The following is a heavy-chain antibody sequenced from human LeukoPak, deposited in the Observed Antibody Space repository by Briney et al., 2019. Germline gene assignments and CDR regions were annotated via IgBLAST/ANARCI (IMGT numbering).Heavy chain of an antibody. Sequence: PSETLSLTCTVSGGSISSSSYYWGWIRQPPGKGLEWIGYIYYSGSTNYNPSLKSRVTISVDTSKNQFSLRLSSVTAADTAVYYCARRDSSGYYAYWGQGTLVIVSS. V-gene: IGHV4-61*05. D-gene: IGHD3-22*01. J-gene: IGHJ4*02. CDR2: IYYSGST. CDR1: GGSISSSSYY. CDR3: ARRDSSGYYAY.